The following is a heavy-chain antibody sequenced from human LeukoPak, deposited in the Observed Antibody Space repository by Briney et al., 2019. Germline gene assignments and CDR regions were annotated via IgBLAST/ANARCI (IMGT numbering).Heavy chain of an antibody. Sequence: ASVKVSCKASAYTFTGYYMHWVRQAPGQGLEWMGWTNPNSGGTRYAQKFQGRVTMTRDTSISTAYMELSRLRSDDTAVYYCARDPRGWNDGYFDYWGQGTLVTVSS. J-gene: IGHJ4*02. D-gene: IGHD1-1*01. V-gene: IGHV1-2*02. CDR3: ARDPRGWNDGYFDY. CDR2: TNPNSGGT. CDR1: AYTFTGYY.